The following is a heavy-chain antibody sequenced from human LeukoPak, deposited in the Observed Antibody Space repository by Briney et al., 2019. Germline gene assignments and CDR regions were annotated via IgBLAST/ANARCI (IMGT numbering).Heavy chain of an antibody. D-gene: IGHD4-17*01. CDR1: GFDLSPYT. CDR2: ISSSSSYM. CDR3: ARRVTTFLS. J-gene: IGHJ4*02. V-gene: IGHV3-21*01. Sequence: PWGSLRLSCSASGFDLSPYTMNWVRQAPGKGLEWVASISSSSSYMYYGDSLKGRFTISRDNAKNTLYLQLGSLRAEDTATYYCARRVTTFLSWGQGTLVIVSS.